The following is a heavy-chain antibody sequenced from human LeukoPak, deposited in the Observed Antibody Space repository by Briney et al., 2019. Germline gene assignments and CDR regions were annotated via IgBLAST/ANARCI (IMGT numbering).Heavy chain of an antibody. V-gene: IGHV3-21*01. J-gene: IGHJ4*02. Sequence: GGSLRLSCAASGFTFSGDSMNWVRQAPGNRLKSVSSISSNSSYIYYADSVKGRFTISRDNAKNSLYLQMNSLRAEDTAVYYCARREDSGYHNWGQGTLVTVSS. CDR3: ARREDSGYHN. D-gene: IGHD3-22*01. CDR2: ISSNSSYI. CDR1: GFTFSGDS.